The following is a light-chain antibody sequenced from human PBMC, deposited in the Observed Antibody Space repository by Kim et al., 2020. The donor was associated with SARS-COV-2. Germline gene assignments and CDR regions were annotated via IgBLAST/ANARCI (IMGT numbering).Light chain of an antibody. J-gene: IGKJ1*01. V-gene: IGKV3-20*01. CDR2: EAS. CDR1: QSDISSY. CDR3: QQYGSSPMT. Sequence: SPGERATPACRGSQSDISSYLAWYQQKPGQAPRLFIYEASSRATGIPDRFSGSGSGTDFTLTISRLEPEDFAVYYCQQYGSSPMTFGRGTKVDIK.